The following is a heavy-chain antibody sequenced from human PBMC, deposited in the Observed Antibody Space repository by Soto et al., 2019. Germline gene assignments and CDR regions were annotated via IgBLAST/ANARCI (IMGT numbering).Heavy chain of an antibody. CDR1: GFTFNSYA. J-gene: IGHJ4*02. V-gene: IGHV3-23*01. CDR3: AKEDLGYSYGQD. Sequence: GGSLRLSCAASGFTFNSYAMSWVRQAPGKGLEWVSAISGSGDRTYYADSVKGRFTISRDNSKNTLNLQMNSLRAEDSAVYYCAKEDLGYSYGQDWGQGTPVTVSS. CDR2: ISGSGDRT. D-gene: IGHD5-18*01.